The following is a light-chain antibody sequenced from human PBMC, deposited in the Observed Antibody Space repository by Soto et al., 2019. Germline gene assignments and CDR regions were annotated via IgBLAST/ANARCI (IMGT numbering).Light chain of an antibody. Sequence: DIQMTQYPSSLSASIGDRVTITCRASQGISKYLAWYQQKPGKVPKLLIYAASTLQSGVPSRFSGSGSGTDFTLTISSLQPEDVATYYCQKYNTVPWTFGQGTKVEIK. J-gene: IGKJ1*01. CDR1: QGISKY. CDR3: QKYNTVPWT. V-gene: IGKV1-27*01. CDR2: AAS.